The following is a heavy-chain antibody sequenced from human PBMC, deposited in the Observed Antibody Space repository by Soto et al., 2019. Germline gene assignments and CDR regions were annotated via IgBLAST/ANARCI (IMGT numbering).Heavy chain of an antibody. J-gene: IGHJ4*02. CDR3: GKVLVGATGHTDSDS. CDR1: GGSIYRSGYY. Sequence: SETLSLTCTVSGGSIYRSGYYWGWIRQPPGRGLEWIGNIDYNGVTYSNPSLKSRVTISRDTSKNQFSLKLTSVTAADTALYYCGKVLVGATGHTDSDSWGPGTPVTVSS. V-gene: IGHV4-39*01. D-gene: IGHD2-15*01. CDR2: IDYNGVT.